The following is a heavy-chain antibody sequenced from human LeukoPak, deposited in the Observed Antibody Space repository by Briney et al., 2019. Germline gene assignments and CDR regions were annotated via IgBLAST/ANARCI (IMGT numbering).Heavy chain of an antibody. CDR3: ARGPGSSGGAYVGDY. J-gene: IGHJ4*01. D-gene: IGHD3-22*01. V-gene: IGHV3-74*01. Sequence: GGSLRLSCAASGFTFSNYWMHWVRQVPGKGLVWVSRSDGGGSSTSYADSVKGRFSISRDNAKSILYLQMSSLRAEDTAVYYCARGPGSSGGAYVGDYWGHGTLVTVSS. CDR1: GFTFSNYW. CDR2: SDGGGSST.